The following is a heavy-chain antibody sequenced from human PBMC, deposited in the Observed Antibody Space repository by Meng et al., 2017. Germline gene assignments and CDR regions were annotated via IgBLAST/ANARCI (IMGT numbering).Heavy chain of an antibody. V-gene: IGHV4-34*01. CDR1: GGSFSGYY. CDR3: ARGVQCSTSCYIDY. CDR2: INHSGST. J-gene: IGHJ4*02. Sequence: GQLQQGGAGLLKPSETLSLTCAVYGGSFSGYYWSWIRQPPGKGLEWIGEINHSGSTNYNPSLKSRVTISVDTSKNQFSLKLSSVTAADTAVYYCARGVQCSTSCYIDYWGQGTLVTVSS. D-gene: IGHD2-2*02.